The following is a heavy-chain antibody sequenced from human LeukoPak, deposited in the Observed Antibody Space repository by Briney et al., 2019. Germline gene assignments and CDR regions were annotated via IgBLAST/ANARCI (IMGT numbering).Heavy chain of an antibody. CDR3: ARVIVLLVAAGHQYDS. Sequence: GGSLRLSCAASGFTFSTYWMTWVRQAPGKGLEWVANINPDGSEKYYAESVRGRFTISRDNGKNSLNMEMNGLRAEDTALYYCARVIVLLVAAGHQYDSWGQGTLVTVSS. V-gene: IGHV3-7*01. CDR1: GFTFSTYW. CDR2: INPDGSEK. D-gene: IGHD2-8*01. J-gene: IGHJ4*02.